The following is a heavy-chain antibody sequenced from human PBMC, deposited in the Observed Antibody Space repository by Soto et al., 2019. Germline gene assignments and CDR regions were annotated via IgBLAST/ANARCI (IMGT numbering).Heavy chain of an antibody. V-gene: IGHV1-3*05. D-gene: IGHD3-10*01. CDR1: GYTFTSYA. J-gene: IGHJ6*02. CDR2: INAGNGNT. CDR3: ARDESMVRGVYYYYGMDV. Sequence: QVQLVQSGAEEKKPGASVKVSCKASGYTFTSYAMHWVRQAPGQRLEWMGWINAGNGNTKYSQKFQGRVTITRDTSASTAYMELSSLRSEDTAVYYCARDESMVRGVYYYYGMDVWGQGTTVTASS.